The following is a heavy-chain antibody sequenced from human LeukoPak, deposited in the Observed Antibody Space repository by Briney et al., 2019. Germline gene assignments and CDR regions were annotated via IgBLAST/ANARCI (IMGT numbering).Heavy chain of an antibody. J-gene: IGHJ4*02. CDR3: ARGDGYNRY. CDR2: IYYSGST. V-gene: IGHV4-59*01. CDR1: GASISGYY. D-gene: IGHD5-24*01. Sequence: SETLSLTCTVSGASISGYYWSWLRQPPGKGLEWIGYIYYSGSTNYNPSLKSRVTISVDTSKNQFSLKLSSVTAADTAVYYCARGDGYNRYWGQGTLVTVSS.